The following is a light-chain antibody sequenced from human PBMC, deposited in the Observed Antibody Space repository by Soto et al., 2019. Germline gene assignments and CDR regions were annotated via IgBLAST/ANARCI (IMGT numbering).Light chain of an antibody. J-gene: IGLJ1*01. V-gene: IGLV3-21*02. CDR1: NIGSKS. CDR2: DDT. Sequence: SYELTQPPSVSVAPGQTASIACGGDNIGSKSVHWYQQKPGQAPVLVVFDDTDRPSGIPERFSGSNSGNTATLTISRVEVGDEADYYCQVWDNGSDHYVFGVGPKVTVL. CDR3: QVWDNGSDHYV.